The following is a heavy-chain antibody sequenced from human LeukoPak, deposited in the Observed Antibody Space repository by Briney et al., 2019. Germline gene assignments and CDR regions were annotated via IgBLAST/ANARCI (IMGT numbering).Heavy chain of an antibody. CDR2: ISGSGGST. V-gene: IGHV3-23*01. CDR3: AKDWDYGDFYFDY. Sequence: GGSLRLSCTASGFTLNNDAMSWVRQAPGKGLEWVSAISGSGGSTYYADSVKGRFTISRDNSKNTLYLQMNSLRAEDTAVYYCAKDWDYGDFYFDYWGQGTLVTVSS. CDR1: GFTLNNDA. J-gene: IGHJ4*02. D-gene: IGHD4-17*01.